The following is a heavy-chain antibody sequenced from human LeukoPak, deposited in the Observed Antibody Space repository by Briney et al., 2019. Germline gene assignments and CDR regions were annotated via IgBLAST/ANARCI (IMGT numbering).Heavy chain of an antibody. CDR3: ARGSFPQWVVGALDI. J-gene: IGHJ3*02. CDR2: MNPNTGNS. D-gene: IGHD6-19*01. V-gene: IGHV1-8*01. Sequence: ASVKVSCKASGYIFTNYDINWVRQATGQGLEWMGWMNPNTGNSGYAQKFQGRVTMTRNTSISTAYMELSSLKSEDTVVYYCARGSFPQWVVGALDIWGQGTMVTASS. CDR1: GYIFTNYD.